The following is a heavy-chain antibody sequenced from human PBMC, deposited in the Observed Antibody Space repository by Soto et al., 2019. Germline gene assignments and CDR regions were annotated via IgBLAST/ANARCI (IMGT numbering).Heavy chain of an antibody. CDR3: ARSVYGEDFDY. CDR1: GFTFSSYS. V-gene: IGHV3-21*01. Sequence: PGGSLRLSCAGSGFTFSSYSMNWVRQAPGKGLEWVSSITSSGYIYYADSVKGRFTISRDNAKNSLYLQLNSLRAEDTAVYYCARSVYGEDFDYWGQGTLVTVSS. CDR2: ITSSGYI. J-gene: IGHJ4*02. D-gene: IGHD4-17*01.